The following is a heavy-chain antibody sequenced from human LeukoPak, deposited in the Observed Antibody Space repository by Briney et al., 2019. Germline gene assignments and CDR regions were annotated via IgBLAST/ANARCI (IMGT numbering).Heavy chain of an antibody. D-gene: IGHD1-26*01. J-gene: IGHJ5*02. Sequence: GASVKVSCKASVYTFTTYYVHWVRQAPGQGLEWMGIIYPSGGSTSYAQKFQGRVTMTRDTSTSTVYMDTAVYYCARDISSGSHTWFDPWGQGTLVTVSS. CDR3: HTWFDP. V-gene: IGHV1-46*01. CDR2: IYPSGGST. CDR1: VYTFTTYY.